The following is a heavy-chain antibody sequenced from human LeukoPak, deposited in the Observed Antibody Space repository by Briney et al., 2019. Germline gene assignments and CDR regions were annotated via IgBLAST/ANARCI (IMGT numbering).Heavy chain of an antibody. CDR3: AKIYDILTGYPSYFDY. J-gene: IGHJ4*02. CDR1: GFTFSSYA. Sequence: GGSLRLSCAASGFTFSSYAMHWVRQAPGKGLEWVSAISGSGGSTYYADSVKGRFTISRDNSKNTLYLQMNSLRAEDTAVYYCAKIYDILTGYPSYFDYWGQGTLVTVSS. D-gene: IGHD3-9*01. CDR2: ISGSGGST. V-gene: IGHV3-23*01.